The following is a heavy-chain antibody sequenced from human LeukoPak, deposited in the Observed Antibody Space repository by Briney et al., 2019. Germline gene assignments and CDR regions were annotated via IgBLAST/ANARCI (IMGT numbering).Heavy chain of an antibody. CDR3: AKIVVITGTDYFDY. CDR2: IYRDGST. Sequence: GGSLRLSCAASGFTVSNEYMTWVRQAPGKGLEWLSVIYRDGSTYYADSVKDRFTISRDNSKNTVYLQMSSLRAEDTAVYYCAKIVVITGTDYFDYWGQGTLVTVSS. CDR1: GFTVSNEY. V-gene: IGHV3-53*01. J-gene: IGHJ4*02. D-gene: IGHD3-22*01.